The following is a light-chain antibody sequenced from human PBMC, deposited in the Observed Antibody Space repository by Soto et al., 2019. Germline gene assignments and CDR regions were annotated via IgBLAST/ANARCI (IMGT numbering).Light chain of an antibody. CDR2: GAS. V-gene: IGKV1-6*01. Sequence: IQMTQSPSSLSASVGDRVTITCRASQGIRSDLAWYQQKPGKVPKLLIYGASRLESGVPSRFSGSGFGTDFTLTISSLQPEDLATYDCLQDYNYPWALGQGTKVEIK. CDR1: QGIRSD. J-gene: IGKJ1*01. CDR3: LQDYNYPWA.